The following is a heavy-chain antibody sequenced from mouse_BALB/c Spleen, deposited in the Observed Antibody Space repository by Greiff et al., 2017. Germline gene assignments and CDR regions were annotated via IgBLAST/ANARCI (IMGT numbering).Heavy chain of an antibody. CDR2: ISYDGSN. CDR3: ARGSSLYWYFDV. V-gene: IGHV3-6*02. J-gene: IGHJ1*01. CDR1: GYSITSGYY. Sequence: DVKLQESGPGLVKPSQSLSLTCSVTGYSITSGYYWNWIRQFPGNKLEWMGYISYDGSNNYNPSLKNRISITRDTSKNQFFLKLNSVTTEDTATYYCARGSSLYWYFDVWGAGTTVTVSS. D-gene: IGHD1-1*01.